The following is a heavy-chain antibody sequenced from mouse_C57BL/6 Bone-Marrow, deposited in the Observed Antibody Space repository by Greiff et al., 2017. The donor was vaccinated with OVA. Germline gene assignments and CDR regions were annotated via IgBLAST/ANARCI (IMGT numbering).Heavy chain of an antibody. D-gene: IGHD4-1*01. CDR2: IDPENGDT. V-gene: IGHV14-4*01. Sequence: VQLQQSGAELVRPGASVTLSCKASGFTIKDDYMHWVKQRPEQGLEWIGCIDPENGDTEYAAKFQGKATITADTSSNTAYLQLSRLTSEDTAVYYCNTNWDDVDYWGQGTTLTVSS. CDR3: NTNWDDVDY. J-gene: IGHJ2*01. CDR1: GFTIKDDY.